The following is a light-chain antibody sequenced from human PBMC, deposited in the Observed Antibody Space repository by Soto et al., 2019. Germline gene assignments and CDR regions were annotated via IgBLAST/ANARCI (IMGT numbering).Light chain of an antibody. J-gene: IGKJ5*01. CDR2: ASS. Sequence: DIQMTQSPSSLSASVGDRVTITCRASQTISTSLNWYQQRPGKAPNLLIHASSSVQSGVPPRFSGCGSGTDFTLTISSLQPEDFATYYCQQTYSTPITFGQGTRLDIK. V-gene: IGKV1-39*01. CDR3: QQTYSTPIT. CDR1: QTISTS.